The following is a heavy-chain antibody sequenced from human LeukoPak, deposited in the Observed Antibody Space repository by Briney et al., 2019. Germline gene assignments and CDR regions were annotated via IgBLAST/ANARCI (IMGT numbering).Heavy chain of an antibody. CDR1: GFTFGDYA. D-gene: IGHD3-3*01. V-gene: IGHV3-48*01. CDR2: ISSSSSTI. J-gene: IGHJ6*02. CDR3: ARAGITIFGVVNTYGMDV. Sequence: GGSLRLSCTASGFTFGDYAMSWVRQAPGKGLEWVSYISSSSSTIYYADSVKGRFTISRDNAKNSLYLQMNSLRAEDTAVYHCARAGITIFGVVNTYGMDVWGQGTTVTVSS.